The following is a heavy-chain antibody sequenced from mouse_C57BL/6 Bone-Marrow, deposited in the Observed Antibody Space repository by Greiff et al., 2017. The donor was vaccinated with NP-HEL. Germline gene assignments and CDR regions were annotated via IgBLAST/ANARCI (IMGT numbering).Heavy chain of an antibody. J-gene: IGHJ2*01. CDR3: ARETGTGYFDY. D-gene: IGHD4-1*01. Sequence: EVMLMESGGGLVKPGGSLKLSCAASGFTFSDYGMHWVRQAPEKGLEWVAYISSGSSTIYYADTVKGRFTISRDNAKNTLFLQMTSLRSEDTAMYYCARETGTGYFDYWGQGTTLTVSS. V-gene: IGHV5-17*01. CDR2: ISSGSSTI. CDR1: GFTFSDYG.